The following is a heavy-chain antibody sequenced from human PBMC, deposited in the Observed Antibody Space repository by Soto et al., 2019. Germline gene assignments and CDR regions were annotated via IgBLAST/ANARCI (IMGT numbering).Heavy chain of an antibody. CDR1: GFTFSSYA. V-gene: IGHV3-23*01. D-gene: IGHD2-15*01. CDR3: AKDRYCSGGSCYPELITC. CDR2: ISGSGGST. J-gene: IGHJ4*02. Sequence: EVQLLESGGGLVQPGGSLRLSCAASGFTFSSYAMSWVRQAPGKGLEWVSAISGSGGSTYYADSVKGRFTISRDNSKNTLYLQMNSLRDEDTAVYYCAKDRYCSGGSCYPELITCWGQGTLVTVSS.